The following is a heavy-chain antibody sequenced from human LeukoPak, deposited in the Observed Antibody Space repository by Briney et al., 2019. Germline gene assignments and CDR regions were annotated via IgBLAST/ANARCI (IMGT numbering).Heavy chain of an antibody. CDR1: GFKFDDYG. V-gene: IGHV3-20*04. Sequence: GGSLRLSCAGSGFKFDDYGMNWVRQVPGKGLEWISAINWNGGSTHYADSVRGRFTISRDNARNSMFLHMNSLRAEDTALYFLARDGTTMGDNYFQNWARGIVVTVSS. CDR3: ARDGTTMGDNYFQN. D-gene: IGHD3-10*01. J-gene: IGHJ4*02. CDR2: INWNGGST.